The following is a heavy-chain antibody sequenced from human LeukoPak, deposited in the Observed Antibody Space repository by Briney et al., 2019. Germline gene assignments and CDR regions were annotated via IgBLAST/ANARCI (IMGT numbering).Heavy chain of an antibody. J-gene: IGHJ3*02. CDR3: NTYCGGDCYPADAFDI. V-gene: IGHV4-34*01. CDR1: GGSFSGYY. Sequence: PSETLSLTCAVYGGSFSGYYWSWIRQPPGKGLEWIGEINHSGSTNYNPSLKSRVTISVDTSKNQFSLKLSSVTAADTAVYYCNTYCGGDCYPADAFDIWGQGTMVTVSS. CDR2: INHSGST. D-gene: IGHD2-21*02.